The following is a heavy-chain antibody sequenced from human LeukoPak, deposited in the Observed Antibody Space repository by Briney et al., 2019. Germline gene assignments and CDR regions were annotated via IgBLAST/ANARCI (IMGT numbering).Heavy chain of an antibody. CDR3: AKDRSGSLDY. J-gene: IGHJ4*02. D-gene: IGHD1-26*01. V-gene: IGHV3-74*01. CDR2: INSDGRST. CDR1: GFSFSSNL. Sequence: PGGSLRLSCAASGFSFSSNLMHWVRQAPGKGLVWVSHINSDGRSTRYADSVKGRFTISRDNAKNTLYLQMSSLRAEDTAVYYCAKDRSGSLDYWGRGTLVTVSS.